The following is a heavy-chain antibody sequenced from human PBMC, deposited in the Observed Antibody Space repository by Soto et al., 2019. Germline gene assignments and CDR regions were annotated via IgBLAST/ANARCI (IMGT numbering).Heavy chain of an antibody. V-gene: IGHV2-5*02. CDR1: GFSLSTSGVG. J-gene: IGHJ4*02. CDR3: AHRGPHYFDY. Sequence: QITLKESGPTLVKPTQTLTLTCTFSGFSLSTSGVGVGWIRQPPGKALEWLALIYWDDDKRYSPSLKSRLTITKDTSKNQVVRTMTNMDPVDTATYYCAHRGPHYFDYWGQGTLVTVSS. CDR2: IYWDDDK.